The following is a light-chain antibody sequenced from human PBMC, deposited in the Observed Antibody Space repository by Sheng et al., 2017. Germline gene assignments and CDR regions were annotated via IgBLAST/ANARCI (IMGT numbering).Light chain of an antibody. CDR2: GNS. Sequence: QSVLTQPPSVSGAPGQRVTISCTGSSSNIGAGYDVHWYQQLPGTAPKLLIFGNSNRPSGVPDRFSGSKSGTSASLAITGLQAEDEADYYCCSYAGGSSYVFGTATKVTVL. V-gene: IGLV1-40*01. CDR1: SSNIGAGYD. J-gene: IGLJ1*01. CDR3: CSYAGGSSYV.